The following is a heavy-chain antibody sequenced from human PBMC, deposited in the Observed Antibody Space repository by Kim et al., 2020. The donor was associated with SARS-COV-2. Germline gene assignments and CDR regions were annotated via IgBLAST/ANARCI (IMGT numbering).Heavy chain of an antibody. CDR2: IYSGGST. Sequence: GGSLRLSCAASGFTVSSNYMSWVRQAPGKGLEWVSVIYSGGSTYYADSVKGRFTISRDNSKNTLYLQMNSLRAEDTAVYYCARGRYYYDSSGYSEYFQHWGQGTLVTVSS. CDR3: ARGRYYYDSSGYSEYFQH. CDR1: GFTVSSNY. V-gene: IGHV3-66*01. D-gene: IGHD3-22*01. J-gene: IGHJ1*01.